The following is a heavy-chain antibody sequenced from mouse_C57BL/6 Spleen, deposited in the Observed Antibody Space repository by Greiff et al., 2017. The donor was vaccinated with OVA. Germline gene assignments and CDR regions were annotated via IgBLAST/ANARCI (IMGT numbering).Heavy chain of an antibody. V-gene: IGHV5-17*01. CDR1: GFTFSDYG. Sequence: EVMLVESGGGLVKPGGSLKLSCAASGFTFSDYGMHWVHQAPEKGLEWVAYISSGSSTIYYADTVKGRFTISRDNAKNTLCLQMTSLRSEDTAMYYCARRYDYIFDYWGQGTTLTVSS. CDR2: ISSGSSTI. J-gene: IGHJ2*01. D-gene: IGHD2-4*01. CDR3: ARRYDYIFDY.